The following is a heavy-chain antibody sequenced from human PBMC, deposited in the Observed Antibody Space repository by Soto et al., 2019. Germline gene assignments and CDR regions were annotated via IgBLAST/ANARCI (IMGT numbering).Heavy chain of an antibody. Sequence: SEALSLTCTISGGSVRSDRYYLGWIRQPPGKGLEWIGSIFYTGSTYYNPSLKSRVTMSVDTSKNHFFLKLYSVTAADTAVYYSARHSPYSNDESYNWLDPWVYGRRVTVSS. CDR2: IFYTGST. D-gene: IGHD4-4*01. CDR3: ARHSPYSNDESYNWLDP. J-gene: IGHJ5*02. CDR1: GGSVRSDRYY. V-gene: IGHV4-39*01.